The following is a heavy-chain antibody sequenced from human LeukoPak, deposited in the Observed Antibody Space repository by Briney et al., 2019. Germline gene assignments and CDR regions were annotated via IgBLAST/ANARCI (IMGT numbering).Heavy chain of an antibody. CDR1: GFTFSSYA. CDR2: ISSNGGSA. V-gene: IGHV3-64*01. D-gene: IGHD6-13*01. J-gene: IGHJ5*02. CDR3: ARGHSSSPT. Sequence: GGSLRLSCAASGFTFSSYAMHWVRQAPGKGLEYVSAISSNGGSAYYANSVKGRFTISRDNSKNTPYLQMGSLRAEDMAVYYCARGHSSSPTWGQGTLVTVSS.